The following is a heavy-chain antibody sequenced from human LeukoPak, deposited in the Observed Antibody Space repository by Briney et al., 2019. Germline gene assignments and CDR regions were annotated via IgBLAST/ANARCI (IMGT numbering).Heavy chain of an antibody. J-gene: IGHJ4*02. CDR2: ISPGGGAT. CDR3: ARDRNRDEYFDY. D-gene: IGHD5-24*01. Sequence: ASVKVSCKASGYTFNTFYIRWVRQAPGQGLEWMGMISPGGGATSYAQNFQGRVAMTRDTSTSTVYMELSGLRSEDTAVYYCARDRNRDEYFDYWGQGTQVTVSS. V-gene: IGHV1-46*02. CDR1: GYTFNTFY.